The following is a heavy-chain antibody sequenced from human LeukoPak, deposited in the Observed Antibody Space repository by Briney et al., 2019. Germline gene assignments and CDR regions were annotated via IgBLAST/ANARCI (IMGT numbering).Heavy chain of an antibody. V-gene: IGHV3-30*03. J-gene: IGHJ3*02. D-gene: IGHD4-17*01. CDR2: ISYDGSNK. Sequence: PGGSLRLSCAASGYIFSSYGMHWVRQAPGKGLEWVAVISYDGSNKYYADSVKGRFTISRDNSKNTLYLQMNSLRAEDTAVYYCARDRGDYGDSFDAFDIWGQGTMVTVSS. CDR1: GYIFSSYG. CDR3: ARDRGDYGDSFDAFDI.